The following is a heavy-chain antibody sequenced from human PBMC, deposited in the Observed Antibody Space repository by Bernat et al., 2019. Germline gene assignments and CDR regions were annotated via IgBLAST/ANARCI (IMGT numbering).Heavy chain of an antibody. V-gene: IGHV5-51*03. CDR1: GYSFTSYW. J-gene: IGHJ6*02. CDR2: IYPGDSDT. D-gene: IGHD6-19*01. Sequence: EVQLVQSGAEVKKPGESLKISCKGSGYSFTSYWIGWVRQMPGKGLEWMGIIYPGDSDTRYSPSFQGQVTISADKSISTAYLQWSSLKASDTAMYYCARRGVAVAPGGDYYYYYGMDVWGQGTTVTVSS. CDR3: ARRGVAVAPGGDYYYYYGMDV.